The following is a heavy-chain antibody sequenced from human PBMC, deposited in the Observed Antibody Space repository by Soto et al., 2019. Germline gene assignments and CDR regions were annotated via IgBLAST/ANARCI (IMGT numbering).Heavy chain of an antibody. D-gene: IGHD2-15*01. Sequence: QVQLVQSGAEVKKPESSVKVSCKACGGTFINYAINWVRLAPGQGLERMGGIVPMYGMANYAQKFQGRVTITADESTSTASMELSSLMSEDTAVYYCARAPIRYCNGARCYRYNWFDLWGQGALVTVSS. J-gene: IGHJ5*02. CDR2: IVPMYGMA. CDR1: GGTFINYA. V-gene: IGHV1-69*12. CDR3: ARAPIRYCNGARCYRYNWFDL.